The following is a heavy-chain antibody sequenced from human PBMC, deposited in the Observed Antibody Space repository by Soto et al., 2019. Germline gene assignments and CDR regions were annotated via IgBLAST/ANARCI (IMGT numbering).Heavy chain of an antibody. J-gene: IGHJ4*02. CDR1: GFTLGRYT. CDR2: SYSSGGT. D-gene: IGHD3-9*01. V-gene: IGHV3-23*01. Sequence: EVLLLESGGDVVQPGGSLRLSCAASGFTLGRYTMGWVRQTPGKGLEWVAESYSSGGTEYAESVKGRFTISRDNSKNMLFLQMDRLGVEDTALYYCARAREPDGIWTFDSWGQGTLVTVSS. CDR3: ARAREPDGIWTFDS.